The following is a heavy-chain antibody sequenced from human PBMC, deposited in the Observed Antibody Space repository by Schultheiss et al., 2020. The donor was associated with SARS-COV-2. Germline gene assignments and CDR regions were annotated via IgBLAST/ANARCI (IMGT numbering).Heavy chain of an antibody. D-gene: IGHD6-6*01. J-gene: IGHJ6*02. CDR1: GFTFSSYA. V-gene: IGHV3-23*01. Sequence: GGSLRLSCAASGFTFSSYAMSWVRQAPGKGLEWVSAISGSGGSTYYADSVKGRFTISRDNSKNTLYLQMNSLRAEDTAVYYCAKIPSVLQLVLFDHYYGMDVWGQGTTVTVSS. CDR3: AKIPSVLQLVLFDHYYGMDV. CDR2: ISGSGGST.